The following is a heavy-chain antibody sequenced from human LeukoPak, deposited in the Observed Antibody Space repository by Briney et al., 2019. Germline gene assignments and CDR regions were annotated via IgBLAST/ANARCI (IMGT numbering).Heavy chain of an antibody. V-gene: IGHV1-18*01. CDR2: ISTYNGNT. D-gene: IGHD6-19*01. Sequence: ASVKVSCKASGYTFTDYGVHWGRQAPGQGLEWMGWISTYNGNTHYVQNLQDRVAMTTDASTSTAFMELRSLRSDDTAVYYCARVLGRQIAVAGDDYWGQGTLVTVSS. CDR1: GYTFTDYG. J-gene: IGHJ4*02. CDR3: ARVLGRQIAVAGDDY.